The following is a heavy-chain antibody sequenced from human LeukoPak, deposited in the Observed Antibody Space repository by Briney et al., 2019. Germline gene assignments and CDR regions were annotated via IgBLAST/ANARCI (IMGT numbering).Heavy chain of an antibody. CDR3: ARDGGRGYSYGYKN. Sequence: GGSLRLSCAASGFTFSSYSMNWVRQAPGKGLEWVSSISSSSSYIYYADSVKGRFTISRDSAKNSLYLQMNSLRAEDTAVYYCARDGGRGYSYGYKNWGQGTLVTVSS. V-gene: IGHV3-21*01. J-gene: IGHJ4*02. CDR1: GFTFSSYS. CDR2: ISSSSSYI. D-gene: IGHD5-18*01.